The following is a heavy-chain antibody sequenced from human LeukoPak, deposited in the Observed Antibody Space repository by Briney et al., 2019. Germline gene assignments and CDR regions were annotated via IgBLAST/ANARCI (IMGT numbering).Heavy chain of an antibody. V-gene: IGHV4-59*12. D-gene: IGHD6-13*01. CDR1: GGSISSYY. CDR3: ARKTAAGTYYFDY. Sequence: SETLSLTCTVSGGSISSYYWSWIRQPPGKGLKWIGYIYYSGSTNHNPSLKSRITISVDKSKNQFSLKLSSVTAADTAVYYCARKTAAGTYYFDYWGQGILVTVSS. CDR2: IYYSGST. J-gene: IGHJ4*02.